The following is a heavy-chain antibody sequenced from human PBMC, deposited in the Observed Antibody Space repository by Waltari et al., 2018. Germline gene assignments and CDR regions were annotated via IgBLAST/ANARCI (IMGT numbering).Heavy chain of an antibody. J-gene: IGHJ4*02. D-gene: IGHD3-10*01. V-gene: IGHV1-46*01. Sequence: QVQLVQSGAEVKKPGASVKVSCKASGYTFTKYYMHWMRQAPGQGLEWMGVINPSDGGTTYAQRFQGRVTMTRDTSTSTVYMELSSLRSEDTAVYYCATYGPGRYAHFDYWGQGTLVTVSS. CDR1: GYTFTKYY. CDR2: INPSDGGT. CDR3: ATYGPGRYAHFDY.